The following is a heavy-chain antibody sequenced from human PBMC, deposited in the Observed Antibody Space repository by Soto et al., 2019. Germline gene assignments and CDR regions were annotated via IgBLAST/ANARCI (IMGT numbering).Heavy chain of an antibody. D-gene: IGHD6-19*01. CDR2: IYWDDDK. V-gene: IGHV2-5*02. CDR3: SHNVVAGLGYYFDY. Sequence: QITLKESGPPLVKPTQTLTLTCTFSGFSLSTTRVAVGWIRQPPGKALEWLALIYWDDDKRYSPFLKSRLTITKDTSKNQVVLTMTNMDPVDTATYYCSHNVVAGLGYYFDYWGQGTLVTVSS. J-gene: IGHJ4*02. CDR1: GFSLSTTRVA.